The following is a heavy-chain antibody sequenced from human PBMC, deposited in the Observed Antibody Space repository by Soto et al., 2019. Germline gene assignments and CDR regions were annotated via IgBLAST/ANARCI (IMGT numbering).Heavy chain of an antibody. Sequence: QITLKESGPPLVRPTQTLTLTCTFSGFSLTTSGVGVGWIRQPPGTALAWLAVIYWDDDKRYSSSLKSRLTITKDTSKNQVVLTMTNMDPVDTATYYCAHHPYYGLGSYSFDYWGQGTLVTVSS. D-gene: IGHD3-10*01. CDR3: AHHPYYGLGSYSFDY. CDR2: IYWDDDK. CDR1: GFSLTTSGVG. J-gene: IGHJ4*02. V-gene: IGHV2-5*02.